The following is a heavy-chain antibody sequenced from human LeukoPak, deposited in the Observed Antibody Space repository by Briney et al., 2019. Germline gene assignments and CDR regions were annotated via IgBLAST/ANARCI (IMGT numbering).Heavy chain of an antibody. D-gene: IGHD2-15*01. J-gene: IGHJ5*02. CDR2: ISTYNGNT. CDR1: GYTFTNYG. V-gene: IGHV1-18*01. CDR3: AKSIVVVIAATSVFDP. Sequence: GASVKVSCKASGYTFTNYGIHWVRQAPGQGLEWMGWISTYNGNTNYAQKYQDRLTITTDTSTNTAYMELRSLRSDDTAVYYCAKSIVVVIAATSVFDPWGQGTLVIVSS.